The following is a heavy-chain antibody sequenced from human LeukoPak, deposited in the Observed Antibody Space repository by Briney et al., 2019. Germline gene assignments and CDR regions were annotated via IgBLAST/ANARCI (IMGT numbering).Heavy chain of an antibody. CDR1: GYTFTSYD. CDR2: ISPYNGNT. Sequence: ASVKVSCKASGYTFTSYDINWVRQATGQGLEWMGWISPYNGNTNYAQKFQGRVTLTTDTSTSTAYMELRSLRSDDTAVYYCAREWGSFDYWGQGTLVTVSS. J-gene: IGHJ4*02. D-gene: IGHD3-16*01. CDR3: AREWGSFDY. V-gene: IGHV1-18*01.